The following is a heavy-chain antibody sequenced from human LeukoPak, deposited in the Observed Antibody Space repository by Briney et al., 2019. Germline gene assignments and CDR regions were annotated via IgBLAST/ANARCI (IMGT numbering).Heavy chain of an antibody. D-gene: IGHD4-23*01. V-gene: IGHV3-7*03. CDR2: IKQDGSEK. CDR3: AKDDSYGGNSVFDY. CDR1: GFTFSSYW. J-gene: IGHJ4*02. Sequence: GGSLRLSCAASGFTFSSYWMSWVRQAPGKGLEWVANIKQDGSEKYYVDSVKGRFTISRDNAKNSLYLQMNSLRAEDTAFYYCAKDDSYGGNSVFDYWGQGTLVTVSS.